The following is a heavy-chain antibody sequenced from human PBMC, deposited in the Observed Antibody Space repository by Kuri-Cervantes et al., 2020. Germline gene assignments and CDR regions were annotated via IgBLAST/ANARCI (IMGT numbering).Heavy chain of an antibody. J-gene: IGHJ3*02. CDR1: GYTFTSYD. D-gene: IGHD3-22*01. V-gene: IGHV1-8*02. Sequence: ASVKVSCKASGYTFTSYDINWVRQATGQGLEWMGWMNPNSGNTGYAQKFQGRVTMTRNTSISTAYMELSSLRSEDTAVYYCARDREYYYDSSDYSDAFDIWAKGQWSPSPQ. CDR2: MNPNSGNT. CDR3: ARDREYYYDSSDYSDAFDI.